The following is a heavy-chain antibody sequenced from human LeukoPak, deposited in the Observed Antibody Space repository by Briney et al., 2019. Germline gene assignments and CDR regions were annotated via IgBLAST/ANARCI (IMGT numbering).Heavy chain of an antibody. Sequence: SEILSLTCSVSGGSISGSNYYWGWIRQPPGKGLEWIGTIYYSGSTYYNPSLKSRVTISVDTSKNQFSLELSSVTAADTAVYYCARAPSKWGVDAFDIWGQGTMVTVSS. CDR3: ARAPSKWGVDAFDI. CDR1: GGSISGSNYY. CDR2: IYYSGST. D-gene: IGHD3-16*01. J-gene: IGHJ3*02. V-gene: IGHV4-39*07.